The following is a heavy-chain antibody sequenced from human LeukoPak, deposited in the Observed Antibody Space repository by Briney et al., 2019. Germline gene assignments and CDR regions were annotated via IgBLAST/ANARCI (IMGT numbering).Heavy chain of an antibody. V-gene: IGHV4-59*01. CDR1: GGSISSYY. CDR3: ARGTSSGWYGFDS. CDR2: IYYSGTA. J-gene: IGHJ4*02. Sequence: PSETLSLTCTVSGGSISSYYWSWIRQPPGKGLEWIGYIYYSGTANYNPSLKSRVTISVDTSKNQFSLKLNSVTAADTAVYYCARGTSSGWYGFDSWGQGTLVTVSS. D-gene: IGHD6-19*01.